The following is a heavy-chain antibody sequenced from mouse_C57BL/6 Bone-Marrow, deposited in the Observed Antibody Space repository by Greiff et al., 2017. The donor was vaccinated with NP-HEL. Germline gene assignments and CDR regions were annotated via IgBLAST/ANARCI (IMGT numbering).Heavy chain of an antibody. D-gene: IGHD2-2*01. Sequence: QVQLQQPGAELVKPGASVKVSCKASGYTFTSYWMHWVKQRPGQGLEWIGRIHPSDSDTNYNQKFKGKATLTVDKSSSTAYMQLSSLTSEDSAVYYCAPLHGYDGRPYFDYWGQGTTLTVSS. CDR2: IHPSDSDT. CDR3: APLHGYDGRPYFDY. V-gene: IGHV1-74*01. J-gene: IGHJ2*01. CDR1: GYTFTSYW.